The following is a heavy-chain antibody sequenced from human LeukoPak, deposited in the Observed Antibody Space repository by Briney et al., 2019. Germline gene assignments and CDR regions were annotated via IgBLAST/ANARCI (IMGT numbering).Heavy chain of an antibody. CDR1: GFTFSSYA. CDR3: ARSSSSGYAYYFDY. Sequence: GGSLRLSCAASGFTFSSYAMHWVRQAPGKGLECVAFISDDGTNTYYADSVKGRFTTSRDNSKNTLYLQMDSLRAEDTALYYCARSSSSGYAYYFDYWGQGTLVTVSS. CDR2: ISDDGTNT. V-gene: IGHV3-30*04. D-gene: IGHD6-19*01. J-gene: IGHJ4*02.